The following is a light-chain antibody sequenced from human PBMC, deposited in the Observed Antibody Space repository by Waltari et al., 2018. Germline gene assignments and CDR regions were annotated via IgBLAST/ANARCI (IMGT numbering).Light chain of an antibody. Sequence: CRASQSVSSFLAWYQQKPGQAPRLLIYGASTRATGIPARFSGSGSGTEFTLTISSLQSEDFAVYYCQQYNDWPPLTFGGGTKVEIK. CDR1: QSVSSF. V-gene: IGKV3-15*01. CDR3: QQYNDWPPLT. J-gene: IGKJ4*01. CDR2: GAS.